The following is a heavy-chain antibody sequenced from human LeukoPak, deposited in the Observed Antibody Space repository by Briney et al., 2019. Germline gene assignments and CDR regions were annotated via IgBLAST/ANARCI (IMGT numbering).Heavy chain of an antibody. CDR1: GFTFSRYS. J-gene: IGHJ4*02. CDR2: ICNNGGST. V-gene: IGHV3-64*01. Sequence: PGGSLRLSCAASGFTFSRYSMHWVRQAPGKGLEYVSAICNNGGSTYYAKAVKGRFTISRDNSKNTLYLQMGSLRAEDMAVYYCARTSRAAREADYWGQGTLVSVSS. CDR3: ARTSRAAREADY. D-gene: IGHD6-25*01.